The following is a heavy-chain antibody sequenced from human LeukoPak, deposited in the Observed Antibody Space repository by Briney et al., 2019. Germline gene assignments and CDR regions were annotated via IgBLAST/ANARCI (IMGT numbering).Heavy chain of an antibody. J-gene: IGHJ4*02. D-gene: IGHD3-22*01. V-gene: IGHV1-2*02. CDR1: GYTFTGYY. CDR3: ASERNYYDTSGYYYAGVDH. CDR2: INPNSGGT. Sequence: ASVKDSCKASGYTFTGYYMHWVRQAPGQGLEWMGWINPNSGGTNYAQKFQGRVTMTRDTSISTAYMELSRLRSDDTAVYYCASERNYYDTSGYYYAGVDHWGQGTLVTVSS.